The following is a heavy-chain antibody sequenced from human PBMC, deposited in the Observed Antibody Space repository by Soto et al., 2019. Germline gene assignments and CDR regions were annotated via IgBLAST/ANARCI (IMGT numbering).Heavy chain of an antibody. V-gene: IGHV1-69*12. D-gene: IGHD2-2*01. CDR1: GGTFSTYT. J-gene: IGHJ6*02. CDR2: IIPMFGTA. CDR3: ARRYCISTSCHYYGMDV. Sequence: QVQLVQSGAEVKKPGSSVKVSCKASGGTFSTYTINWVRQAPGQGLEWMGGIIPMFGTANYAQKFQGRVTIHADESKRTAYMELSSRRSEDTAVYYCARRYCISTSCHYYGMDVWGHGSTGTVSS.